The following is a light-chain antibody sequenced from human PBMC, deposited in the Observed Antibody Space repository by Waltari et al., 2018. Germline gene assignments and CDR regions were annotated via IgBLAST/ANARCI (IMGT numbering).Light chain of an antibody. CDR2: TAS. CDR1: QGISNH. J-gene: IGKJ5*01. V-gene: IGKV1-9*01. Sequence: DIQLTQSPSFVSASVGDRVTITCRSSQGISNHLAWYQQKGAKAPKLLIHTASTLEGGVPSRFSGSGSGTEFALTISSLQPEDFATYYCQQRNGYPITFGQGTRLEIK. CDR3: QQRNGYPIT.